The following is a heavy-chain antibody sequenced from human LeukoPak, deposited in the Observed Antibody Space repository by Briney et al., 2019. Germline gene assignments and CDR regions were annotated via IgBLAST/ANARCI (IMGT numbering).Heavy chain of an antibody. CDR1: GFTFSSYW. J-gene: IGHJ4*02. D-gene: IGHD3-3*01. CDR3: TTYPKPDYGFWSGYWWSWDY. Sequence: GGSLRLSCAASGFTFSSYWMSWVRQAPGKGLEWVANIKQDGSEKYYVDSVKGRFTISRDNAKNSLYLQMNSLKSEDTAVYYCTTYPKPDYGFWSGYWWSWDYWGQGTLVTVSS. V-gene: IGHV3-7*03. CDR2: IKQDGSEK.